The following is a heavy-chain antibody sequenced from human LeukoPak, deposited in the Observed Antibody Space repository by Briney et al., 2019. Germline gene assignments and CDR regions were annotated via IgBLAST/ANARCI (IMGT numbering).Heavy chain of an antibody. CDR3: AREGYYYNSSGYYYYFDY. CDR2: MRYDGSNK. V-gene: IGHV3-33*01. CDR1: GFTFSNYG. J-gene: IGHJ4*02. Sequence: PGGSLRLSCAASGFTFSNYGMHWVRQAPGKGLEWVAVMRYDGSNKYYADSVKGRFTISRDNSKNTLFLQMDSLKAGDTAVYFCAREGYYYNSSGYYYYFDYWGQGTLVTVSS. D-gene: IGHD3-22*01.